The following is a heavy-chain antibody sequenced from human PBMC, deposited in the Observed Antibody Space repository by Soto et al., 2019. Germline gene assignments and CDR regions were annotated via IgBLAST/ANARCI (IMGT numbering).Heavy chain of an antibody. J-gene: IGHJ4*02. Sequence: PSETLSLTCTVSVGSISSGGYYWSWIRQHPGKGLEWIGYIYYSGSTYYNPSLKSRVTISVDTSKNQFSLKLSSVTAADTAVYYCARCGRGINGTSFEYWGQGTLVTVS. CDR2: IYYSGST. D-gene: IGHD1-20*01. V-gene: IGHV4-31*03. CDR3: ARCGRGINGTSFEY. CDR1: VGSISSGGYY.